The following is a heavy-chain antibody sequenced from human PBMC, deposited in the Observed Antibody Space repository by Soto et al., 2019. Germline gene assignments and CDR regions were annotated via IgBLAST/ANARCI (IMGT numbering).Heavy chain of an antibody. CDR1: GYTFTSYA. CDR3: AGIRAYGYFDL. Sequence: QVQLVQSGAEVKKPGASVKVSCKASGYTFTSYAMHWVRQAPGQRLEWMGWINAGNGNTKYSQKFEGVAPITRDTSASSAYMEVGSLGSENTAVYYCAGIRAYGYFDLWGRGTLVTVSS. J-gene: IGHJ2*01. D-gene: IGHD3-3*02. CDR2: INAGNGNT. V-gene: IGHV1-3*01.